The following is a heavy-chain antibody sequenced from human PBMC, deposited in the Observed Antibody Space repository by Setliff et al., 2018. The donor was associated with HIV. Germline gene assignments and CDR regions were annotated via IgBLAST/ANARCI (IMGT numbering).Heavy chain of an antibody. V-gene: IGHV4-4*07. CDR2: VSSRGDT. Sequence: SETLSLTCTVSDSGTYYWSWIRQPAGKGLEWIGRVSSRGDTNYNPSLKSRVTMSVDTSKNQFSLKLSSVTAADTAVYYCARDQSSSWTTGLDYWGQGALVTVSS. CDR1: DSGTYY. J-gene: IGHJ4*02. D-gene: IGHD6-13*01. CDR3: ARDQSSSWTTGLDY.